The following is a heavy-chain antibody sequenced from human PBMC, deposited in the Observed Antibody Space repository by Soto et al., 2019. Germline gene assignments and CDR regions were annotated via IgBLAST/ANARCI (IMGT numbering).Heavy chain of an antibody. J-gene: IGHJ6*02. CDR1: GFTFSGSA. D-gene: IGHD2-15*01. CDR2: IRSKANSYAT. Sequence: PGGSLRLSCAASGFTFSGSAMHWVRQASGKGLEWVGRIRSKANSYATAYAASVKGRFTISRDDSKNTAYLQMNSLKTEDTAVYYCRGVVVAATWYYYGMDVWGQGTTVTVSS. V-gene: IGHV3-73*01. CDR3: RGVVVAATWYYYGMDV.